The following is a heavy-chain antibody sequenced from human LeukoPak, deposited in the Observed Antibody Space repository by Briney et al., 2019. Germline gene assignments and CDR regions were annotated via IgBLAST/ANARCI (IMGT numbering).Heavy chain of an antibody. V-gene: IGHV3-30*18. D-gene: IGHD5-18*01. J-gene: IGHJ4*02. CDR1: GFTFSSFG. CDR3: AKEGGSGYSYGPDY. CDR2: ISYDGSNK. Sequence: GGSLRLSCAASGFTFSSFGMHWVRQAPGKGLEWVAVISYDGSNKYYADSVKGRFTISRDKSKNTLYLQMNSLRAEDTAVYYCAKEGGSGYSYGPDYWGQGTLVTAPS.